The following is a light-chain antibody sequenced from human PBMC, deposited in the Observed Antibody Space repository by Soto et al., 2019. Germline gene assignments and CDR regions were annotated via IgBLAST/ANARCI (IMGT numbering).Light chain of an antibody. Sequence: QSALTQPRSVSGSPGQSVTISCTGTSSDVGGCNYVSWYQHHPGKAPKLMIYDVSKRPSGVPDRFSGSKSGNTASLTISGLQAEDEADYYCCSCAGRYTYVFGAGTQLTVL. V-gene: IGLV2-11*01. CDR3: CSCAGRYTYV. J-gene: IGLJ7*01. CDR2: DVS. CDR1: SSDVGGCNY.